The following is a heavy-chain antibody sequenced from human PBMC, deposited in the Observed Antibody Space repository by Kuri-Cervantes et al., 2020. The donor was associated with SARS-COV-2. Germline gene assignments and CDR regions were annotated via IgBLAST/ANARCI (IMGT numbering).Heavy chain of an antibody. CDR2: FDPEDGRT. CDR1: GYTFTSYG. D-gene: IGHD2-2*01. Sequence: VNESRLSPGYTFTSYGINWVRQAPGKGLEWMGGFDPEDGRTIYAQEFQGRVTMTEDTSTDTAYMELSSLRSEDTAVYYCATGPVVPAATNWFDPWGQGTLVTVSS. J-gene: IGHJ5*02. CDR3: ATGPVVPAATNWFDP. V-gene: IGHV1-24*01.